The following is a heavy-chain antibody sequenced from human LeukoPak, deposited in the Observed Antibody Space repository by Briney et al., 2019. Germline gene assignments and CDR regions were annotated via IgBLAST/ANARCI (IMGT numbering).Heavy chain of an antibody. J-gene: IGHJ4*02. Sequence: PGGSLRLSCAASGFTFSSYAMHWVRQAPGKGLEWVAVISYDGSNKYYADFVEGRFTISRDNSKNTLYLQMNSLRAEDTAVYYCARDDEKGYTAMVNVVGYWGQGTLVTVSS. D-gene: IGHD5-18*01. CDR3: ARDDEKGYTAMVNVVGY. V-gene: IGHV3-30*04. CDR2: ISYDGSNK. CDR1: GFTFSSYA.